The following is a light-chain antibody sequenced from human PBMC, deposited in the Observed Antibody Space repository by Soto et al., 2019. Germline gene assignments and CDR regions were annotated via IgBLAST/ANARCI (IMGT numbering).Light chain of an antibody. V-gene: IGLV2-8*01. CDR3: SSYAGSNNWVV. CDR1: SSDVGGYNY. J-gene: IGLJ2*01. Sequence: QSVLTQPPSASGSPGQSVTISCTGTSSDVGGYNYVSWYQQHPGKAPKLMIYEVSKRPSGVPDRFSGSKSGNTASLTVSGLQAEDEADDYCSSYAGSNNWVVFGGGTKLTVL. CDR2: EVS.